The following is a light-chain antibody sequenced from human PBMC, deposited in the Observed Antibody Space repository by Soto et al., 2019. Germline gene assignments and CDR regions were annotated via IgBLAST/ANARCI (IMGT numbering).Light chain of an antibody. Sequence: QPVLTQSPSASAALGASVKLTCTLSSGHSNYAIAWHQQQPEKGPRYLMKLNSDGSHFKGDGIPDRFSGSTSGAARYLTISSLQSEDEADYYCQTWATGIVVFGGGTKVTVL. CDR2: LNSDGSH. J-gene: IGLJ3*02. CDR3: QTWATGIVV. V-gene: IGLV4-69*01. CDR1: SGHSNYA.